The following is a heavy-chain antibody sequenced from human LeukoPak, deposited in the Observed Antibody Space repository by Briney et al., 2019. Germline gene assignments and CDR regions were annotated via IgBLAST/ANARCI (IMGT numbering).Heavy chain of an antibody. CDR1: GYTFTSYG. V-gene: IGHV1-18*01. CDR3: ARGHSMVRGVIMYWFDP. J-gene: IGHJ5*02. CDR2: ISAYNGNT. Sequence: ASVKVSCKASGYTFTSYGISWVRQAPGQGLEWMGWISAYNGNTNYAQKLQGRVTMTTDTSTSTAYMELRSLRSDDTAVYYCARGHSMVRGVIMYWFDPWGQGTLVTVSS. D-gene: IGHD3-10*01.